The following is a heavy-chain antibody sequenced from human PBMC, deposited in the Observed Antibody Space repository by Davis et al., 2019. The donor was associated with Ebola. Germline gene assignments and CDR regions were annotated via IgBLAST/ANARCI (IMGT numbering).Heavy chain of an antibody. CDR2: IKQDGSEK. CDR1: GFTFSKYW. D-gene: IGHD3-16*01. Sequence: GESPKTPCAAPGFTFSKYWMSWVRQAPGKGLEWVANIKQDGSEKYYVDSVKGRFTISRDNAKNSLYLKMNSLRAEDTAVYYCARKSTFFDYWGQGTRVTVSS. CDR3: ARKSTFFDY. V-gene: IGHV3-7*03. J-gene: IGHJ4*02.